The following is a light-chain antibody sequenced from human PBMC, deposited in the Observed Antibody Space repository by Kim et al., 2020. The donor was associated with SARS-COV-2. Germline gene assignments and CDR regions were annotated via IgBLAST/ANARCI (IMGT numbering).Light chain of an antibody. CDR1: QSFSSAY. CDR2: GAS. V-gene: IGKV3-20*01. Sequence: EIVLTQSPGTLSLSSGERVTLSCRASQSFSSAYLAWYQQKPGQAPRLLIYGASSRATGIPDRFSGSGSGTDFTLTISRLEPEDFAVYYCQHYGSSPTFGGGTKVEIK. CDR3: QHYGSSPT. J-gene: IGKJ4*01.